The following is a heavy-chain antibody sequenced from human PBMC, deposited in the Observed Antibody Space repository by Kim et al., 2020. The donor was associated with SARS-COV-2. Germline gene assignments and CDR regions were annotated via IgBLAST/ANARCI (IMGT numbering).Heavy chain of an antibody. CDR3: ARENWGNYDY. V-gene: IGHV3-33*08. CDR1: GFTFNNYG. D-gene: IGHD7-27*01. J-gene: IGHJ4*02. CDR2: ISYDGSNE. Sequence: GGSLRLSCAASGFTFNNYGMHWVRQTPDKGLEWVAVISYDGSNEYYADSVKGRFTISRDNSKNTLYLQMNSLEAEDTAVYYCARENWGNYDYWGQGTLVTVSS.